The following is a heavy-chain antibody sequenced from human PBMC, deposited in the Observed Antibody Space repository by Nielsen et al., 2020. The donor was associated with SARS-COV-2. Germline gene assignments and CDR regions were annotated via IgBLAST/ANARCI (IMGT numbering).Heavy chain of an antibody. Sequence: SETLSLTCAVYGGSFSGYYWSWIRQPPGKGLEWIGEINHSGSTNYNPSLKSRVTISVDTSKNQFSLKLSSVTAADTAVYYCARARSSSWYVYWGQGTLVTVPS. D-gene: IGHD6-13*01. CDR1: GGSFSGYY. J-gene: IGHJ4*02. CDR3: ARARSSSWYVY. CDR2: INHSGST. V-gene: IGHV4-34*01.